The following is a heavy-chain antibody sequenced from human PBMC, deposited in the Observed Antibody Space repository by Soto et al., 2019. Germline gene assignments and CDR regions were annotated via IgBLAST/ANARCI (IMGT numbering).Heavy chain of an antibody. CDR1: GYTFIGSF. CDR2: INPNTGDT. Sequence: QVQLVQSGAEVKKPGASVKVSCKASGYTFIGSFLHWVRQAPGQGLEWMGWINPNTGDTKYTQKFQGRVTMTRDTSISVAYMELRRLRSDDTAAYYCARDSLTSSLVFDYWGQGSLVTVSS. V-gene: IGHV1-2*02. CDR3: ARDSLTSSLVFDY. J-gene: IGHJ4*02. D-gene: IGHD6-6*01.